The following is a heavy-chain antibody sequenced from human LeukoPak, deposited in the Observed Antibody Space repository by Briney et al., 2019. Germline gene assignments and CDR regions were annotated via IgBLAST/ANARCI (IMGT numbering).Heavy chain of an antibody. CDR2: ISSSSSFI. J-gene: IGHJ6*02. V-gene: IGHV3-21*01. CDR3: ARSLVTNYYYYGMDV. Sequence: GGSLRLSCAASGFTFSTYNMNWVRQAPGKGLEWVSSISSSSSFIYYADSVKGRFTISRDNAKNSLYLQMNRLRAEDTAVFYCARSLVTNYYYYGMDVWGQGTTVTVSS. CDR1: GFTFSTYN. D-gene: IGHD1-14*01.